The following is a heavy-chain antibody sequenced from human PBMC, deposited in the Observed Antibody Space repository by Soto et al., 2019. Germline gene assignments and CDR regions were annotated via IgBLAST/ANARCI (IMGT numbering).Heavy chain of an antibody. CDR3: ARRKEMSTVAKIFDY. V-gene: IGHV4-59*08. D-gene: IGHD4-4*01. J-gene: IGHJ4*02. CDR1: GGSISSYY. Sequence: PSETLSLTCTVSGGSISSYYWSWIRQPPGKGLEWIGYIYYSGSTNYYNPSLNSRATISVDASKNQFSLKLSSVTAADTAVYYCARRKEMSTVAKIFDYWGQGALVTVSS. CDR2: IYYSGST.